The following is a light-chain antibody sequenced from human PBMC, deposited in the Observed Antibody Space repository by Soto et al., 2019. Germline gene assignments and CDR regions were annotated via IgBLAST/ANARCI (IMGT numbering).Light chain of an antibody. J-gene: IGLJ1*01. Sequence: QSALTQPASVSGSPGQSITISCTGTSSDDGGYNYVSWYQLHPGKAPKLIIYEVSHRPSGASNHFSGYKSGNTASLTISGLQAEDEADYYCSSYTSTSTPCVFGTGTKVTVL. CDR1: SSDDGGYNY. V-gene: IGLV2-14*01. CDR2: EVS. CDR3: SSYTSTSTPCV.